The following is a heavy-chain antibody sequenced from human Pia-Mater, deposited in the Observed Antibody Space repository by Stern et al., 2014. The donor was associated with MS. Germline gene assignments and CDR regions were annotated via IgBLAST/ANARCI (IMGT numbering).Heavy chain of an antibody. J-gene: IGHJ4*02. CDR2: ISYDGSDK. D-gene: IGHD2-2*02. V-gene: IGHV3-30*18. Sequence: VQLVESGGGVAQPGRSLRLSCAASGFTFSLSGMHWVRQAPGKGLDWVAVISYDGSDKSYGDSVKGRFTISRDNSKNTVYLQMNSLRAEDTAVYYCANAAALSCRSPSCYKAFEYWGQGILVTVSS. CDR1: GFTFSLSG. CDR3: ANAAALSCRSPSCYKAFEY.